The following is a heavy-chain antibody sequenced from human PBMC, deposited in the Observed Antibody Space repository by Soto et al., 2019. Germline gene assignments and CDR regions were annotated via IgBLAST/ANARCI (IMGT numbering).Heavy chain of an antibody. V-gene: IGHV1-8*01. J-gene: IGHJ5*02. CDR1: GYTFTSYE. CDR2: MNPNSGKT. CDR3: ARGIKYGAYSRWFAP. Sequence: QVQLVQSGAEVKKPGASVKVSCKASGYTFTSYEINWVRQATGQGLEYLGWMNPNSGKTAYVQKFQGRVTMPWDTSITTADMELRSLRSEDTAVYFCARGIKYGAYSRWFAPWGKGTLVTVSS. D-gene: IGHD4-17*01.